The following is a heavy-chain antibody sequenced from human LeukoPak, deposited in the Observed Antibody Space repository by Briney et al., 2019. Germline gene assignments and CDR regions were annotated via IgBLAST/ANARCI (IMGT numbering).Heavy chain of an antibody. CDR3: ARDQFDDGVAAAFDY. V-gene: IGHV1-69*04. CDR1: GGTFSSYA. D-gene: IGHD2-2*01. CDR2: IIPILGIA. J-gene: IGHJ4*02. Sequence: SVKVSCKASGGTFSSYAISWVRQAPGQGLEWMGRIIPILGIANYAQKFQGRVTITADKSTSTAYMELSSLRSEDTAVYYCARDQFDDGVAAAFDYWGQGTLVTVSS.